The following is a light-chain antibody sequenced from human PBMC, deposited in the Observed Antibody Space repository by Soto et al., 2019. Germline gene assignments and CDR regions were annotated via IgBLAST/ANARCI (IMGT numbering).Light chain of an antibody. V-gene: IGLV1-44*01. CDR3: AAWDDSLKEVM. Sequence: QSGLTQPPSASRTPGQRVTISCSGSNSNIGSNTVNWYQQLPGTAPKLLIYSNNQRPSGVPDRFSGSKSGTSASLAISGLQSEDEADFYCAAWDDSLKEVMFGGGTKLTVL. CDR1: NSNIGSNT. CDR2: SNN. J-gene: IGLJ3*02.